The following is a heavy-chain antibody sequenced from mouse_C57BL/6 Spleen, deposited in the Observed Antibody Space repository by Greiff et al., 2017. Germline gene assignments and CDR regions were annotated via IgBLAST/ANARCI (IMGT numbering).Heavy chain of an antibody. CDR2: ISSGGDYI. V-gene: IGHV5-9-1*02. Sequence: EVQRVESGEGLVKPGGSLKLSCAASGFTFSSYAMSWVRQTPEKRLEWVAYISSGGDYIYYADTVKGRFTISRDNARNTLYLQMSSLKSEDTAMYYCTKDLRRGYYYAMDYWGQGTSVTVSS. CDR3: TKDLRRGYYYAMDY. J-gene: IGHJ4*01. CDR1: GFTFSSYA. D-gene: IGHD2-12*01.